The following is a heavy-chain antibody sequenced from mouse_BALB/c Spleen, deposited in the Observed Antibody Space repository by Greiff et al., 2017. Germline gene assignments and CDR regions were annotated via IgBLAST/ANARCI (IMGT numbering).Heavy chain of an antibody. J-gene: IGHJ3*01. V-gene: IGHV1-9*01. CDR2: ILPGSGST. CDR1: GYTFSSYW. CDR3: ARPYYYGSSSAWFAY. Sequence: QVQLQQSGAELMKPGASVKISCKATGYTFSSYWIEWVKQRPGHGLEWIGEILPGSGSTNYNEKFKGKATFTADTSSNTAYMQLSSLTSEDSAVYYCARPYYYGSSSAWFAYWGQGTLVTVSA. D-gene: IGHD1-1*01.